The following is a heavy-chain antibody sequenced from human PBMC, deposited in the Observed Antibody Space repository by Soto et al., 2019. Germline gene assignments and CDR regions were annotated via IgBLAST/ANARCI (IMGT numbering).Heavy chain of an antibody. V-gene: IGHV3-23*01. Sequence: GWSLKLSSAASGVTFSISAISGFRQKPGKGLEWVSAISGSGGSTYYADSVKVQFTITRDNSKNTLYMQMHGLRAEDTAVYFCAKVPHWPRGPNRFDPWGQGTLVTVSS. J-gene: IGHJ5*02. CDR3: AKVPHWPRGPNRFDP. CDR2: ISGSGGST. CDR1: GVTFSISA. D-gene: IGHD1-1*01.